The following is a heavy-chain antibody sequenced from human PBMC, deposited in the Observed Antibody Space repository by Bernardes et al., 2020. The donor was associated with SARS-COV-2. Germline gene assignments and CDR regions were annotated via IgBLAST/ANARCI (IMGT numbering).Heavy chain of an antibody. D-gene: IGHD2-21*02. J-gene: IGHJ6*02. CDR3: ATAVVVTAPTWDYYYGMDV. V-gene: IGHV1-24*01. CDR1: GYTLTELS. CDR2: FDPEDGET. Sequence: ASVKVSCKVSGYTLTELSMHWVRQAPGKGLEWMGGFDPEDGETIYAQKFQGRVTMTEDTSTDTAYMELSSLRSEDTAVYYCATAVVVTAPTWDYYYGMDVWGQGTTVTVSS.